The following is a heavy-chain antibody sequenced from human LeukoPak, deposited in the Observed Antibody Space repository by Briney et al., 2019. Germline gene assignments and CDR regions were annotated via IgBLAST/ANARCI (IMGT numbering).Heavy chain of an antibody. D-gene: IGHD3-9*01. CDR2: INPNSGGT. V-gene: IGHV1-2*04. CDR3: ARSPVLRYFDWLFYFDY. Sequence: ASVKVSCKASGYTFTGYYMHWVRQAPGQGLEWMGWINPNSGGTNYAQKFQGWVTMTRDTSISTAYMELSRLRSDDTAVHYCARSPVLRYFDWLFYFDYWGQGTLVTVSS. J-gene: IGHJ4*02. CDR1: GYTFTGYY.